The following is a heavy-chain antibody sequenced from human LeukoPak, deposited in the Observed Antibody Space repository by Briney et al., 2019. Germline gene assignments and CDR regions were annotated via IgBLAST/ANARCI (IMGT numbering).Heavy chain of an antibody. D-gene: IGHD5-18*01. CDR2: IWYDGSNK. Sequence: GGSLRLSCAASGFTFSNYGMHSVRQAPGKGLEWVAVIWYDGSNKYYADSVKGRFTISRDNSKNTLYLQMNSLRAEDTAVYYCAKDPGYGLYYFDYWGQGTLVTVSS. V-gene: IGHV3-33*06. J-gene: IGHJ4*02. CDR3: AKDPGYGLYYFDY. CDR1: GFTFSNYG.